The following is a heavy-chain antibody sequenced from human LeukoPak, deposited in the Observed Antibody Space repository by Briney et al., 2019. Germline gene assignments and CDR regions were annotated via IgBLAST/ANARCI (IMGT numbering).Heavy chain of an antibody. CDR1: GGSISSGGYY. CDR2: IYYGGST. D-gene: IGHD3-22*01. Sequence: SETLSLTCTVSGGSISSGGYYWRWIRQHPGKGLEWIGYIYYGGSTYYNPSLKSRVTISVDTSKNQFSLKLSSVTAADTAVYYCARGAYDSSGYYYGYWGQGTLVTVSS. J-gene: IGHJ4*02. V-gene: IGHV4-31*03. CDR3: ARGAYDSSGYYYGY.